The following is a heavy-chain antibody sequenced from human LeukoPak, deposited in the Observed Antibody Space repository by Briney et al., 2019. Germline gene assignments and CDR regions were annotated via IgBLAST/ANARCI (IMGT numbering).Heavy chain of an antibody. J-gene: IGHJ4*02. V-gene: IGHV3-23*01. CDR2: VSDSGGST. CDR1: RFIFSTYA. CDR3: AKSHSVAQRGYFDY. D-gene: IGHD2-15*01. Sequence: GGSLRLSCAASRFIFSTYAMSWVRQAPGRGLEWVSTVSDSGGSTYYADSVEGRFTISRDNSKNTLYLQMNSLRAEDTAVYYCAKSHSVAQRGYFDYWGQGTLVTVSS.